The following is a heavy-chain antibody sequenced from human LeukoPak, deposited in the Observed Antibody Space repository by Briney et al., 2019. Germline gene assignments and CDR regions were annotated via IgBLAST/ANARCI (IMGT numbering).Heavy chain of an antibody. CDR3: ARDSPDYYDSSGYYY. J-gene: IGHJ4*02. CDR1: GGSISSSNW. V-gene: IGHV4-4*02. CDR2: IYHSGST. D-gene: IGHD3-22*01. Sequence: SETLSLTCAVSGGSISSSNWWSWVRQPPGKGLEWIGEIYHSGSTKYNPSLKSRVTISVDKSKNQFSLKLSSVTAADTAVYYCARDSPDYYDSSGYYYWGQGTLVTVSS.